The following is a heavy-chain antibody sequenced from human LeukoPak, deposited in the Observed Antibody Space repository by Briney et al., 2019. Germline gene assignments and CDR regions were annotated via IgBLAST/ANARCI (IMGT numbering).Heavy chain of an antibody. CDR2: IYPADSDT. D-gene: IGHD3-22*01. CDR1: GYIFSGYW. Sequence: GESLEISCKGSGYIFSGYWIAWACQLPGKGLEWMGIIYPADSDTRYSPSFQGQVTISADKPITTAYLQWTSFKASDTAMYYCATPYVATAYYYDSSGYFYWGQGTLVTVSS. J-gene: IGHJ4*02. CDR3: ATPYVATAYYYDSSGYFY. V-gene: IGHV5-51*04.